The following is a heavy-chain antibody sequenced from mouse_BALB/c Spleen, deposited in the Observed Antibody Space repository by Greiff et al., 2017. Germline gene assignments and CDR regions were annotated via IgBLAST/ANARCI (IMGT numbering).Heavy chain of an antibody. D-gene: IGHD1-1*01. J-gene: IGHJ2*01. CDR1: GFNIKDYY. CDR3: ARCGSSLYFDY. CDR2: IDPENGNT. Sequence: EVKLMESGAELVRPGALVKLSCKASGFNIKDYYMHWVKQRPEQGLEWIGWIDPENGNTIYDPKFQGKASITADTSSNTAYLQLSSLTSEDTAVYYCARCGSSLYFDYWGQGTTLTVSS. V-gene: IGHV14-1*02.